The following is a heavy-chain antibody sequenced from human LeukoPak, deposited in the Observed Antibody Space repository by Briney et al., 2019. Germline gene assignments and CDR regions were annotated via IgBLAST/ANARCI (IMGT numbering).Heavy chain of an antibody. V-gene: IGHV4-59*01. D-gene: IGHD6-19*01. CDR3: ARGYSSGWYNRSSYYYYGMDV. CDR2: IYYSGST. Sequence: SETLSLTCTVSGGSISSYYWSWIRQPPGKGLEWIGYIYYSGSTNYNPSLKSRATISVDTSKNQFSLKLSSVTAADTAVYYCARGYSSGWYNRSSYYYYGMDVWGQGTTVTVSS. J-gene: IGHJ6*02. CDR1: GGSISSYY.